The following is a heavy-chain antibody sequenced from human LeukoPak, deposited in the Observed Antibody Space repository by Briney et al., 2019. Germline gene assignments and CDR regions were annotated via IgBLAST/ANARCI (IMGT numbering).Heavy chain of an antibody. CDR2: ISYDGSQK. Sequence: GGSLRLSCAASGFTFDDYGMSWVRQAPGKGLEWMALISYDGSQKYYADSVKGRFTISRDNSKYTLYLQMDSLRPEDTAVYFCAKLPGTVAGTDNYWGQGTLVTVSS. J-gene: IGHJ4*02. CDR3: AKLPGTVAGTDNY. V-gene: IGHV3-30*18. D-gene: IGHD6-19*01. CDR1: GFTFDDYG.